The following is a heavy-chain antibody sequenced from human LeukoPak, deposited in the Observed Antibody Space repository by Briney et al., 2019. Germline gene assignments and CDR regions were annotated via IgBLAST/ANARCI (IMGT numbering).Heavy chain of an antibody. CDR3: AKQWVDS. Sequence: PGGSLRLSCAASGFTFSNYAMNWVRQAPGKGLEWVSSISESGDTTHYPDSVKGRFTISRDNAQNTLYLQMNTRRDEDTALYYCAKQWVDSWGQGTLVTVSS. CDR2: ISESGDTT. J-gene: IGHJ4*02. CDR1: GFTFSNYA. D-gene: IGHD1-26*01. V-gene: IGHV3-23*01.